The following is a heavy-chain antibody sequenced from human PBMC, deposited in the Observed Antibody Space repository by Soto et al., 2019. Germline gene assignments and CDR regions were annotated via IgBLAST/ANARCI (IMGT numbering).Heavy chain of an antibody. CDR2: ISYDGSNK. J-gene: IGHJ4*02. CDR3: ARDRLRLGELSLLGYFDY. CDR1: GFTFSRHT. V-gene: IGHV3-30*04. D-gene: IGHD3-16*02. Sequence: QVQLEESGGGVVQPGRSLRLSCAASGFTFSRHTMHWVRQAPGKGLEWVASISYDGSNKYYADSVKGRVTISRDNSKNTLSVQMDSLRAEDTAVYYCARDRLRLGELSLLGYFDYWGQGPLVTVSS.